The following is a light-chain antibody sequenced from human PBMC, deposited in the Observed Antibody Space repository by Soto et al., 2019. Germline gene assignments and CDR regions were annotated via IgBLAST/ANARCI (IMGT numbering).Light chain of an antibody. Sequence: QSALTQPPSASGSPGQSVTISCTGTSSDIGGYKSVSWYQQHPGKAPKLIIYEVTKRPSGVPDRFSGSKSGNTASLTVSRLRAEDEGDYDRSYCAGNNNFVVFGGGTQLTVL. CDR3: SYCAGNNNFVV. V-gene: IGLV2-8*01. CDR2: EVT. J-gene: IGLJ2*01. CDR1: SSDIGGYKS.